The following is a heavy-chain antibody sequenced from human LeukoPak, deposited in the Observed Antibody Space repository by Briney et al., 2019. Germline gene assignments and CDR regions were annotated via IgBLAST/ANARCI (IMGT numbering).Heavy chain of an antibody. J-gene: IGHJ4*02. CDR2: IRSKANSYAT. V-gene: IGHV3-73*01. D-gene: IGHD6-13*01. Sequence: QTGGSLRLSCAASGFTFSGSAMPWVRQASGKGLEWVGRIRSKANSYATAYAASVKGRFTISRDDSKNTAYLQMNSLKTEDTAVYYCTRPTWDSSYYWGQGTLVTVSS. CDR3: TRPTWDSSYY. CDR1: GFTFSGSA.